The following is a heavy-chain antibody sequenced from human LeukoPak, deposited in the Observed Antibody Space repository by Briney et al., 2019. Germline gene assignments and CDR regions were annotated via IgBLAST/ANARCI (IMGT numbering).Heavy chain of an antibody. CDR3: ASYRRAYDI. D-gene: IGHD1-26*01. Sequence: GGSLRLSCAASGLTVSSTSMTWVRQAPGKGLERVSDFLNDGRIYYADSVKGRFTISKDNSQNTVNLQMDNLRAEDAAIYYCASYRRAYDIWGQGTVVTVAS. V-gene: IGHV3-53*01. CDR2: FLNDGRI. J-gene: IGHJ3*02. CDR1: GLTVSSTS.